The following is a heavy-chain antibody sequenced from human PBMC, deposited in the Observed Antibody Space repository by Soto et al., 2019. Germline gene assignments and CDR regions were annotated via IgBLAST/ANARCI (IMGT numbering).Heavy chain of an antibody. CDR1: GFTFSSYG. J-gene: IGHJ4*02. Sequence: GGSLRLSCAASGFTFSSYGMHWVRQAPGKGLEWVAVIWYDGSNKYYADSVKGRFTISRDNSKNTLYLQMNSLRAEDTAVYYCARDKTYRYDFWSHTSSDYWGQGTLVTVSS. V-gene: IGHV3-33*01. CDR2: IWYDGSNK. CDR3: ARDKTYRYDFWSHTSSDY. D-gene: IGHD3-3*01.